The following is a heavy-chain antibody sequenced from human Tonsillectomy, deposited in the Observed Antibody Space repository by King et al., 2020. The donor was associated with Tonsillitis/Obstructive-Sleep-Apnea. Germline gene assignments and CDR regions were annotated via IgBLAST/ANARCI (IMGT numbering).Heavy chain of an antibody. V-gene: IGHV4-39*01. CDR2: IYYSGST. CDR3: ARHEGMLAGGIRYCSGGSCPYYFDY. D-gene: IGHD2-15*01. CDR1: GGSISSSSYY. J-gene: IGHJ4*02. Sequence: QLQESGPGLVKPSETLSLTCTVSGGSISSSSYYWGWIRQPPGKGLEWIGSIYYSGSTYYNPSLKSRVTISVDTSKNQFSLKLSSVTAADTAVYYCARHEGMLAGGIRYCSGGSCPYYFDYWGQGTLVTVSS.